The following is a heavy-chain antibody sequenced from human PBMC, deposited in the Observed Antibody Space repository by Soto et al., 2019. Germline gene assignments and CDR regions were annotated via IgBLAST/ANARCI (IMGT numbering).Heavy chain of an antibody. V-gene: IGHV4-34*01. Sequence: PSATLSLTCAVCGGSFSGYYWSWIRQPPGKGLEWIGEINHSGSTNYNPSLKSRVTISVDTSKNQFSLKLSSVTAADTAVYYCARASHRYYYGSGSYYESWGQGTLVTVSS. J-gene: IGHJ5*02. D-gene: IGHD3-10*01. CDR1: GGSFSGYY. CDR2: INHSGST. CDR3: ARASHRYYYGSGSYYES.